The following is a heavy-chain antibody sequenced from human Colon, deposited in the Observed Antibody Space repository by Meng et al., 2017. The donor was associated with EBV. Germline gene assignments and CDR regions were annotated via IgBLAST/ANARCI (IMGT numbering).Heavy chain of an antibody. D-gene: IGHD6-19*01. J-gene: IGHJ4*02. CDR1: GGSVSSCGYY. V-gene: IGHV4-31*03. CDR3: SRVSSGWYYFDY. Sequence: RQWPGPGRVNPSPPQVLPGTVSGGSVSSCGYYWTWILQHPGKSLELFGHIDYSGSTFDNPSLKRRVIISIDSSKNQFSLNLRSVTAADTAVYYCSRVSSGWYYFDYWGQGTLVTVSS. CDR2: IDYSGST.